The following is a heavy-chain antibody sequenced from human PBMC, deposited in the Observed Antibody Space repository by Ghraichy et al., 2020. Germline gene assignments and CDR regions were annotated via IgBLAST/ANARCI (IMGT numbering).Heavy chain of an antibody. D-gene: IGHD3-10*01. CDR2: IIPIFGTA. J-gene: IGHJ5*02. CDR3: ARDLTQTAATNYYGSGNWFDP. CDR1: GGTFSSYA. Sequence: SVKVSCKASGGTFSSYAISWVRQAPGQGLEWMGGIIPIFGTANYAQKFQGRVTITADESTSTAYMELSSLRSEDTAVYYCARDLTQTAATNYYGSGNWFDPWGQGTLVTVSS. V-gene: IGHV1-69*13.